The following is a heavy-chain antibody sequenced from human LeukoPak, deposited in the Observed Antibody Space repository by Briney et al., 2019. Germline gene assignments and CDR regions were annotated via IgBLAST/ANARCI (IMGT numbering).Heavy chain of an antibody. CDR1: GYTFTGYY. CDR3: ARGRSYYGSGSYYNDY. J-gene: IGHJ4*02. D-gene: IGHD3-10*01. V-gene: IGHV1-2*02. Sequence: ASVKVSCKASGYTFTGYYMHWVRQAPGQGLEWMGWINPNSGGTNYAQKLQGRVTMTTDTSTSTAYMELRSLRSDDTAVYYCARGRSYYGSGSYYNDYWGQGTLVTVSS. CDR2: INPNSGGT.